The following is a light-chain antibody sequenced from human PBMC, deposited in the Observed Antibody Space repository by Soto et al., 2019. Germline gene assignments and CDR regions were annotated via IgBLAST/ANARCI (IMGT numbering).Light chain of an antibody. V-gene: IGKV1-9*01. J-gene: IGKJ3*01. CDR2: AAS. Sequence: IPFTQASSPLAASVGSKVPINLRGREGISRYLAWYQQKPGKGPKLLIYAASTLQSGVPSRFSGSRSGTDFTLTISSLQPEDFATYYCQQGFTFGPGTKVDIK. CDR3: QQGFT. CDR1: EGISRY.